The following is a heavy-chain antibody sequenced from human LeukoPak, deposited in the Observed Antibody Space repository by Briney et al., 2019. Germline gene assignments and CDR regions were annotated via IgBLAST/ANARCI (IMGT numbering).Heavy chain of an antibody. D-gene: IGHD5-24*01. J-gene: IGHJ3*02. CDR2: ISSIGSTI. CDR3: ARPMGDGYNYNAFDI. CDR1: GFTFSSCE. Sequence: GGSLRLSCAASGFTFSSCEMNWVRQAPGKGLEWVSYISSIGSTIYYADSVKGRFTISRDNAKNPLYLQMNSLRGDDTAVYYCARPMGDGYNYNAFDIWGQGTMVTVSS. V-gene: IGHV3-48*03.